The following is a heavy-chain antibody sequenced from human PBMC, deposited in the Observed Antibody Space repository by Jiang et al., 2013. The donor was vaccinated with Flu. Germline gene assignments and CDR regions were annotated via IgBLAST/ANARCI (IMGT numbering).Heavy chain of an antibody. D-gene: IGHD6-6*01. V-gene: IGHV1-69*04. Sequence: SGAEVKKPGSSVKVSCKASGGTFSSYAISWVRQAPGQGLEWMGRIIPILGIANYAQKFQGRVTITADKSTSTAYMELSSLRSEDTAVYYCARAPRFLYSSSSSYFDYWGQGTLVTVSS. CDR3: ARAPRFLYSSSSSYFDY. J-gene: IGHJ4*02. CDR1: GGTFSSYA. CDR2: IIPILGIA.